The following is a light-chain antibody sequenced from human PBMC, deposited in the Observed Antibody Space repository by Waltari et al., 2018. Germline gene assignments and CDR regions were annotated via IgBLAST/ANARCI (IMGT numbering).Light chain of an antibody. CDR1: QGISSF. CDR3: QQGDSFPYT. Sequence: DIQMTQSPSSVSASIGDRVTITCRASQGISSFLAWSQQKPGKAPRLLIYAASTLQSGVPPRFSGSGSGTDFTHTINNLQPEDFATYFCQQGDSFPYTFGGGTKVDIK. CDR2: AAS. V-gene: IGKV1-12*01. J-gene: IGKJ4*01.